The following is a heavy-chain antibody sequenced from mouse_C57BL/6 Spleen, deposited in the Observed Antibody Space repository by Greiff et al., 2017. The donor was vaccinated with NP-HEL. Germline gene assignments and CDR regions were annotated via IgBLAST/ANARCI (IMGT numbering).Heavy chain of an antibody. V-gene: IGHV1-82*01. CDR1: GYAFSSSW. CDR3: ARYGAGTVFDY. Sequence: VQLQQSGPELVKPGASVKISCKASGYAFSSSWMNWVKQRPGKGLEWIGRIYPGDGDTNYNGKFKGKATLTADKSSSTAYMQLSSLTSEDSAVYFCARYGAGTVFDYWGQGTTLTVSS. J-gene: IGHJ2*01. D-gene: IGHD3-3*01. CDR2: IYPGDGDT.